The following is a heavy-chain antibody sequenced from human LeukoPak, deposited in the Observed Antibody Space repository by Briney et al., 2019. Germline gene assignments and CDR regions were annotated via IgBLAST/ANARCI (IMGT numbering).Heavy chain of an antibody. CDR1: GVSITTYY. CDR3: ATSYPSGSYGNLDS. CDR2: ISYSGTT. D-gene: IGHD3-10*01. J-gene: IGHJ4*02. Sequence: PSETLSPTCTVSGVSITTYYWSWIRQPPGKGLEWIGFISYSGTTSYSPSLKSRVTMSVDAPKNQFSLKLSSVTAADAAVYYCATSYPSGSYGNLDSWGQGTLVSVSS. V-gene: IGHV4-59*01.